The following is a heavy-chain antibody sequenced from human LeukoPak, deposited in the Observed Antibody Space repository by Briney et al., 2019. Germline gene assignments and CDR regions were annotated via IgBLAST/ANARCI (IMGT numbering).Heavy chain of an antibody. D-gene: IGHD3-16*01. V-gene: IGHV4-31*03. Sequence: SQTLSLTCTVSGGSISSGGYYWSWIRQHPGKGLEWIGYIYYSGSTYYNPSVKSRVPISVDTSKNQSSLKLSSVTAADTAVYSCARDPMWTYVALRAFDSWGQGTMVTVSS. CDR1: GGSISSGGYY. CDR2: IYYSGST. CDR3: ARDPMWTYVALRAFDS. J-gene: IGHJ3*02.